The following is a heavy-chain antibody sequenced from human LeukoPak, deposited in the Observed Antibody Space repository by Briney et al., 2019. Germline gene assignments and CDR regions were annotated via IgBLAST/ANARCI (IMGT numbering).Heavy chain of an antibody. CDR2: LNPNSGNT. CDR3: ARSGSYPRRFDY. D-gene: IGHD1-26*01. J-gene: IGHJ4*02. CDR1: GYTFTTSD. Sequence: GASVRVSCKASGYTFTTSDINWVRQATGQGLXWMGWLNPNSGNTAYAQKFQGRVIMTRNTSKSTAYMELSSLRSEDTAVYYCARSGSYPRRFDYWGQGTLVTVSS. V-gene: IGHV1-8*01.